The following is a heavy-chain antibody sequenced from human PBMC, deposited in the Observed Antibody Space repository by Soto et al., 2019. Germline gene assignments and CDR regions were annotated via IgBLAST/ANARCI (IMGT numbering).Heavy chain of an antibody. J-gene: IGHJ4*02. Sequence: PSETLSLTCAVSGGSISSGGYSWTRIRQPPGKGLEWIGYIYHGASTYYNPSLKSRVTISVDRSKNQFSLKLSSVTAADTAVYYCASGPPFGYWGQGTLVT. CDR1: GGSISSGGYS. CDR2: IYHGAST. D-gene: IGHD3-10*01. CDR3: ASGPPFGY. V-gene: IGHV4-30-2*01.